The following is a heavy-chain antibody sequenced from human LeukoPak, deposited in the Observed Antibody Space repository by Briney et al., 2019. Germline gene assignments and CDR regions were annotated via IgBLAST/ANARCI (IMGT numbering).Heavy chain of an antibody. CDR1: GYTFTSYG. D-gene: IGHD6-19*01. V-gene: IGHV1-18*01. CDR2: ISAYNGNT. Sequence: GASVKVSYKASGYTFTSYGISWVRQAPGQGLEWMGWISAYNGNTNYAQKLQGRVTMTTDTSTSTAYMELRSLRSDDTAVYYCARDLFRDSSGWYDYWGQGALVTVSS. J-gene: IGHJ4*02. CDR3: ARDLFRDSSGWYDY.